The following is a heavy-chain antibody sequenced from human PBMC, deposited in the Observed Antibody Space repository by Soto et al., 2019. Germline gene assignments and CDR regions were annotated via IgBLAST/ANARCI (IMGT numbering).Heavy chain of an antibody. V-gene: IGHV1-69*01. Sequence: QVQLVQSGAEVKKPGSSVKVSCKTPGGTFSSYDISWVRQAPGQGLEWMGGIIPIFGTPIYAQKFQGRVTITADESTNTAYKELRSVRSEGTGVCYGSLCRMVLLDDWRQGTLVT. J-gene: IGHJ4*02. CDR2: IIPIFGTP. D-gene: IGHD3-10*01. CDR1: GGTFSSYD. CDR3: SLCRMVLLDD.